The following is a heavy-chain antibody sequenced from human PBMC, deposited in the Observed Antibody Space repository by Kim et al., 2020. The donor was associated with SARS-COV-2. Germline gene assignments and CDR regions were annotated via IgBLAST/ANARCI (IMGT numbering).Heavy chain of an antibody. CDR2: ISYDGSNK. Sequence: GGSLRLSCAASGFTFSSYAMHWVRQAPGKGLEWVAVISYDGSNKYYADSVKARFTISRDNSKNTLYLQMNSLRAEDTAVYYCVRIWSGYSNVEYFDYWG. J-gene: IGHJ4*01. V-gene: IGHV3-30-3*01. CDR1: GFTFSSYA. CDR3: VRIWSGYSNVEYFDY. D-gene: IGHD3-3*01.